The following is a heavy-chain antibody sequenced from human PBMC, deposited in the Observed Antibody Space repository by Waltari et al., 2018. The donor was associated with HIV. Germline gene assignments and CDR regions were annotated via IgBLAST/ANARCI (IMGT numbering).Heavy chain of an antibody. D-gene: IGHD1-26*01. CDR3: ARQIVGATWSPAYYFDY. V-gene: IGHV4-39*01. CDR1: GGSISSSSYY. CDR2: IYYSGST. J-gene: IGHJ4*02. Sequence: QLQLQESGPGLVKPSETLSLTCTVSGGSISSSSYYWGWIRQPPGKGLEWIGSIYYSGSTYYNPSLKSRVTISVDTSKNQFPLKLSSVTAADTAVYYCARQIVGATWSPAYYFDYWGQGTLVTVSS.